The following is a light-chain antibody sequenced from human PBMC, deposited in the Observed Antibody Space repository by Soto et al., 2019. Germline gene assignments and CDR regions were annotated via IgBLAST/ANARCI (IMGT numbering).Light chain of an antibody. J-gene: IGKJ2*01. Sequence: EIVLTQSPGTLSMSPGERATVSCRASERVDSSYLAWYQQKPGQAPRLVIYGVSNRATGIPDRFSGSGSGTDFSLTISRLEPEDFAVYYCPQYGSSPYTFGQGTKLEI. CDR1: ERVDSSY. CDR2: GVS. CDR3: PQYGSSPYT. V-gene: IGKV3-20*01.